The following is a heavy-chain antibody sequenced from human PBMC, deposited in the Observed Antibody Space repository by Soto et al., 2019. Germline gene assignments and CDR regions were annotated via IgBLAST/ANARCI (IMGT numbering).Heavy chain of an antibody. J-gene: IGHJ4*02. D-gene: IGHD5-12*01. V-gene: IGHV3-21*01. CDR2: ISSSSSYI. CDR1: GFTFSSYS. CDR3: ARDHIDDSGYDLAPFDY. Sequence: GESLKISCAASGFTFSSYSMNWVRQAPGKGLEWVSSISSSSSYIYYADSVKGRFTISRDNAKNSLYLQMNSLRAEDTAVYYCARDHIDDSGYDLAPFDYWGQGTLVTVSS.